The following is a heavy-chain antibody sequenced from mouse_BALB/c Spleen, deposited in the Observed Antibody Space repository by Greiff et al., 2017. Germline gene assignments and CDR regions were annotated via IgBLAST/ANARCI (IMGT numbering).Heavy chain of an antibody. CDR1: GFSLSRYS. D-gene: IGHD2-4*01. CDR2: IWGGGST. Sequence: VKLQESGPGLVAPSQSLSITCTVSGFSLSRYSVHWVRQPPGKGLEWLGMIWGGGSTDYNSALKSRLSISKDNSKSQVFLKMNSLQTDDTAMYYCARNQGEMITTAWFAYWGQGTLVTVSA. V-gene: IGHV2-6-4*01. J-gene: IGHJ3*01. CDR3: ARNQGEMITTAWFAY.